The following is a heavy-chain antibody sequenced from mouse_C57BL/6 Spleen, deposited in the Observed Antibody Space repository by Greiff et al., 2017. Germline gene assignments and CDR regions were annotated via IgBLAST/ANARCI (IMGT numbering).Heavy chain of an antibody. V-gene: IGHV1-47*01. Sequence: QVQLKESGAELVKPGASVKMSCKASGYTFTTYPIEWMKQNHGKSLEWIGNFHPYNDDTKYNEKFKGKATLTVEKSSSTVYLELSRLTSDDSAVYYCARSSGYEGGYYFDYWGQGTTLTVSS. CDR1: GYTFTTYP. CDR2: FHPYNDDT. CDR3: ARSSGYEGGYYFDY. J-gene: IGHJ2*01. D-gene: IGHD3-2*02.